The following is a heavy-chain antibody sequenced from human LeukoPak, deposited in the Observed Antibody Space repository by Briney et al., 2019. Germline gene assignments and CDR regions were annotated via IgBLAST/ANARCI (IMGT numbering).Heavy chain of an antibody. J-gene: IGHJ4*02. CDR1: GDSVSSNYAA. Sequence: SQTLSLTCGLSGDSVSSNYAAWNWIPQPPSRGLEWLGMTYFRSKWFNDYAVSVRSRIIITPETSKNQFSLQLNSVTLEDTAVYYCAKGSLEGGFDYWGQGSLVIVSS. CDR3: AKGSLEGGFDY. CDR2: TYFRSKWFN. D-gene: IGHD3-16*01. V-gene: IGHV6-1*01.